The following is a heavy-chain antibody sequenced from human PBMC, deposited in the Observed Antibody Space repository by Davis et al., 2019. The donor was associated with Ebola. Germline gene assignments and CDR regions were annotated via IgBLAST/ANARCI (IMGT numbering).Heavy chain of an antibody. CDR2: IDPSGGTT. D-gene: IGHD5-18*01. CDR1: GYTFTSYY. Sequence: AASVKVSCKASGYTFTSYYMHWVRQAPGQGLEWMGIIDPSGGTTNYAQKFQGRVTMTRDTSTSTVYMELSSLRSEDTAMYYCARAKVYTYGCAYWSQGTLVTASS. V-gene: IGHV1-46*01. CDR3: ARAKVYTYGCAY. J-gene: IGHJ4*02.